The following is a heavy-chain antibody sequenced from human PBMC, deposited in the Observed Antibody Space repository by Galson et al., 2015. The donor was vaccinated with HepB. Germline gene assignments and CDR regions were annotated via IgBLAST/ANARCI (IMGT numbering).Heavy chain of an antibody. D-gene: IGHD3-10*01. Sequence: SVKVSCKASGYTFTSYAMHWVRQAPGQRLEWMGWINAGNGNTKYSQKFQGRVTITRDTSASTAYMELSSLRSEDTAVYYCARGVLLWFGESFRGYAFDIWGQGTMVTVPS. CDR2: INAGNGNT. J-gene: IGHJ3*02. CDR1: GYTFTSYA. CDR3: ARGVLLWFGESFRGYAFDI. V-gene: IGHV1-3*01.